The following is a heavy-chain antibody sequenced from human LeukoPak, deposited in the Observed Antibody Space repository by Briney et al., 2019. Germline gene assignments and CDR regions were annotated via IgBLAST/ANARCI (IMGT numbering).Heavy chain of an antibody. CDR3: ARDQDDPDAFDI. D-gene: IGHD1-1*01. CDR1: GDSASSNSAT. Sequence: SQTLSLTCAMSGDSASSNSATWNWIRQSPSRGLEWLGRTYYRSKWYNDYAVSVKSRITINPDTSKNQFSLQLNSVTPEDTAVYYCARDQDDPDAFDIWGQGTMVTVSS. V-gene: IGHV6-1*01. CDR2: TYYRSKWYN. J-gene: IGHJ3*02.